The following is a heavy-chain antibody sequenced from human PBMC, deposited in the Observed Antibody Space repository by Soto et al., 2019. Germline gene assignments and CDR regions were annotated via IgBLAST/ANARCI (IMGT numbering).Heavy chain of an antibody. CDR1: GGSISSYY. CDR3: ATSPIFLPAALYYYYYMDV. J-gene: IGHJ6*03. D-gene: IGHD2-2*01. V-gene: IGHV4-59*06. CDR2: IYYSGST. Sequence: NPSETLSLTCTASGGSISSYYWSWIRQPPGKGLEWIGYIYYSGSTYYNPSLKSRVTISVDTSKNQFSLKLSSVTAADTAVYYCATSPIFLPAALYYYYYMDVWGKGTTVTVSS.